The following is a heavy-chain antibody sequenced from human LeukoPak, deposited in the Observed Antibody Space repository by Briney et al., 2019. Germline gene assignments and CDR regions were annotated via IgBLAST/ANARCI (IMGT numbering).Heavy chain of an antibody. D-gene: IGHD3-9*01. Sequence: GGSLRLSCAASGFTFSSYGMHWVRQAPGKGLEWVAFIRYDGSNKYYADSVKGRFTISRDNSKNTLYLQMNSLRAEDTAVYYCAKESIPLRYFDWLLYYFDYWGQGTLVTVSS. CDR1: GFTFSSYG. CDR2: IRYDGSNK. CDR3: AKESIPLRYFDWLLYYFDY. J-gene: IGHJ4*02. V-gene: IGHV3-30*02.